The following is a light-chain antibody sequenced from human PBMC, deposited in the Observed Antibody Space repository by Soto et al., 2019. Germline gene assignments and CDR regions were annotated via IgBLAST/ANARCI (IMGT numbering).Light chain of an antibody. CDR2: AVT. Sequence: QSVLTQPASVSGSPGQSITMSCTGTSSDVGGYNYVSWYQQHPGKAPKLMIYAVTDRPSGVSSRFSGSKPGNTASLTISGLQAEDEADYYCSSYTSSSTLFGTGTKVTVL. CDR1: SSDVGGYNY. V-gene: IGLV2-14*01. J-gene: IGLJ1*01. CDR3: SSYTSSSTL.